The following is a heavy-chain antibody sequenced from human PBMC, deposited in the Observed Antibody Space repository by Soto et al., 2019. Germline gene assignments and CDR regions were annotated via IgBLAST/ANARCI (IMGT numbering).Heavy chain of an antibody. Sequence: QVQLVQSGAEVKKPGSSVKVSYKASGGTFSSYAISWVRQAPGQGLEWMGGIIPIFGTANYAQKFQGRVTITADESTSTAYMELSSLRSEDTAVYYCARGRKQLAHRYNWFDPWGQGTLVTVSS. CDR3: ARGRKQLAHRYNWFDP. D-gene: IGHD6-13*01. J-gene: IGHJ5*02. V-gene: IGHV1-69*01. CDR1: GGTFSSYA. CDR2: IIPIFGTA.